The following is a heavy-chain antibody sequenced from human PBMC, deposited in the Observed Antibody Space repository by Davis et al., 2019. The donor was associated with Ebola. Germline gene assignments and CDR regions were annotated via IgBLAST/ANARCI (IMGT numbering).Heavy chain of an antibody. J-gene: IGHJ4*01. CDR1: GYTFINYDG. CDR3: ARRRPQHSDY. CDR2: ITNVSGNT. D-gene: IGHD6-6*01. Sequence: ASVKVSCKASGYTFINYDGITWVRQAPGQGPEWMGWITNVSGNTQYAQKFHGRITMTTDTSTSTAYMELRSLRSDDTAVYYCARRRPQHSDYWGHGTLVTVSS. V-gene: IGHV1-18*01.